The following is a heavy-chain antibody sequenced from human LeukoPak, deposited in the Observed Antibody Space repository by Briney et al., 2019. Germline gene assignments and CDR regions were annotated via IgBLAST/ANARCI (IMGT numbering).Heavy chain of an antibody. CDR2: SYHSGST. V-gene: IGHV4-61*08. J-gene: IGHJ4*02. CDR1: GDPISSHSDY. CDR3: AREYSGFDY. Sequence: PSETLSLTCTVSGDPISSHSDYKWTWIRQPPGKGLEWIGYSYHSGSTNYNPSLKSRVTISVDTSKNQFSLKLTSVTAPDTAVYYCAREYSGFDYWGQGTLVTVSS. D-gene: IGHD5-12*01.